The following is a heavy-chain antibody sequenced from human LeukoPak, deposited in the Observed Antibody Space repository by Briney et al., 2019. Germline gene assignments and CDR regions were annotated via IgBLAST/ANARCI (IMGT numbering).Heavy chain of an antibody. V-gene: IGHV3-66*02. D-gene: IGHD3-9*01. CDR2: IYSGGDI. Sequence: GGSLRLSCAASGFSVSKKYMSWVRQAPGKGLEWVSVIYSGGDIYYADSVKGRFTISKDNSKNTLYLQMNSLRGEDTAVYYCAREAGDILTGGYMDVWGKGTTVIVSS. CDR1: GFSVSKKY. J-gene: IGHJ6*03. CDR3: AREAGDILTGGYMDV.